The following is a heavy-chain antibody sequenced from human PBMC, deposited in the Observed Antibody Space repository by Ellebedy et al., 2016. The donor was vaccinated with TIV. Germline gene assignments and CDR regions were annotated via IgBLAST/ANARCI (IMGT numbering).Heavy chain of an antibody. Sequence: MPSETLSLTCTVSGGPIGTYYWNWIRQSPGKGLEWIGYIYYNGNTNYNPSLKSRVSMSVDTSKNLFSLKLSSVTAADTAVYYCARTTFNILAFHPWGQGTQVTVSS. J-gene: IGHJ5*02. CDR2: IYYNGNT. V-gene: IGHV4-59*01. CDR1: GGPIGTYY. D-gene: IGHD1-1*01. CDR3: ARTTFNILAFHP.